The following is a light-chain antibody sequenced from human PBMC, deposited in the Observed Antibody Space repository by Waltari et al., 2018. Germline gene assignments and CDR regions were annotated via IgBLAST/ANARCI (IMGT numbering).Light chain of an antibody. CDR3: QQYNRFSP. CDR2: DAS. J-gene: IGKJ1*01. CDR1: EAINKW. V-gene: IGKV1-5*01. Sequence: DTQLSQFPSTLAASVGDRVTITCRAREAINKWLAWYQQKPGKAPKVLIDDASTLPSGVPSRFSGSGSGTEFTLTIDSLQPDDFATYYCQQYNRFSPFGQGTNVEVK.